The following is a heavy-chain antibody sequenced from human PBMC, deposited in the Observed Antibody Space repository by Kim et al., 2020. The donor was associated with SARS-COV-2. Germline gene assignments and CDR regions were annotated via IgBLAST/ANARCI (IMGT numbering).Heavy chain of an antibody. D-gene: IGHD6-19*01. J-gene: IGHJ4*02. Sequence: TKYSQKFRARVTITRDTTASTAYMELSSLRSEDTAVYYCARGSGWAFDYWGQGTLVTVAS. V-gene: IGHV1-3*01. CDR3: ARGSGWAFDY. CDR2: T.